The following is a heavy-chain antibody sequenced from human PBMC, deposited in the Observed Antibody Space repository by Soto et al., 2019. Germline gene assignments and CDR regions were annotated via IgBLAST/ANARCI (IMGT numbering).Heavy chain of an antibody. CDR2: IYYSGST. CDR3: ARWTYCGGDCYWLDF. D-gene: IGHD2-21*02. J-gene: IGHJ4*02. V-gene: IGHV4-59*01. CDR1: GGSISSYY. Sequence: SETLSLTCTVSGGSISSYYWIWIRQPPGKGLEWIGYIYYSGSTNYDPSLRSRVTISLNTSKNQFSLNLNSVTAADTAVYYCARWTYCGGDCYWLDFWGQGTLVTVSS.